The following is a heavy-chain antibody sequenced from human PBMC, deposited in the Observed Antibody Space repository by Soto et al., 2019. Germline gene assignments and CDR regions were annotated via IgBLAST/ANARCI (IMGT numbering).Heavy chain of an antibody. CDR1: GYTFTSYY. CDR2: INPSGGST. Sequence: ASVKVSGKASGYTFTSYYMHWVRQAPGQGLEWMGIINPSGGSTSYAQKFQGRVTMTRDTSTSTVYIELSSLRSEDTAVYYCARVWDPDAFDLWGQGTMVTVSS. CDR3: ARVWDPDAFDL. V-gene: IGHV1-46*01. J-gene: IGHJ3*01. D-gene: IGHD1-26*01.